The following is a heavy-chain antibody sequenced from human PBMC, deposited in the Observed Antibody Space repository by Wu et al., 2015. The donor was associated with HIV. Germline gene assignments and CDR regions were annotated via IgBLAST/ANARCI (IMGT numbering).Heavy chain of an antibody. CDR3: AATYFESRGDAFDI. CDR1: RGTFSSYA. J-gene: IGHJ3*02. D-gene: IGHD3-9*01. Sequence: QVQLVQSGAEVKKPGSAVKVSCKASRGTFSSYAISWVRQAPGQGLEWMGGIIPIFGTANYAQKFQGRITIDTDEFTTTAYMELSSLRSEDTAVYYCAATYFESRGDAFDIWGPGTMVTVSS. V-gene: IGHV1-69*05. CDR2: IIPIFGTA.